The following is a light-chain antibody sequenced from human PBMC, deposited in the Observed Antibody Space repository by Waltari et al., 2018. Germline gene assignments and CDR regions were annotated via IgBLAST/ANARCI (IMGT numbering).Light chain of an antibody. V-gene: IGKV3-20*01. CDR2: GAS. CDR1: QSVSKY. Sequence: EIVLTQSPGTLSLSPGDTAILSCRASQSVSKYLAWYQQKPGQAPRLRSFGASSRATGIPDRFSGSGSGTDLSLTISRVEPEDFAVYYCQQYVSLPATFGQGTKVEIE. CDR3: QQYVSLPAT. J-gene: IGKJ1*01.